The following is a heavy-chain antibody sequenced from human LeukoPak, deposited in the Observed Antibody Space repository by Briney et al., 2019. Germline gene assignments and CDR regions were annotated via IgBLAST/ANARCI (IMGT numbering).Heavy chain of an antibody. CDR1: GGSFTGYY. V-gene: IGHV4-34*01. CDR2: INHSGST. CDR3: ASYQQLVPGWFDP. J-gene: IGHJ5*02. Sequence: SETLSLTCAVYGGSFTGYYWSWIRQPQGKGLEWIGEINHSGSTNYNPSLKSRVTISVDTSKNQFSLKLSSVTAADTAVYYWASYQQLVPGWFDPWGQGTLVTVSS. D-gene: IGHD6-13*01.